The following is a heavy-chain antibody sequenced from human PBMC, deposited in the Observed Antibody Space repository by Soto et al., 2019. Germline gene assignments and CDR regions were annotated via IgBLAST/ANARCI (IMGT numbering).Heavy chain of an antibody. D-gene: IGHD2-15*01. CDR3: ARHRYCTGSTCYHKDNWFDP. CDR2: ISYSGST. Sequence: QLRLQESGPGLVKASETLSLTCSVSGGPFITSGYYWGWVRQPPGKGLEWIGSISYSGSTYYNPSLKSRVTISVDTSRTQFSLNLNSVTVADTALYYCARHRYCTGSTCYHKDNWFDPWGQGTLVTVSS. V-gene: IGHV4-39*01. CDR1: GGPFITSGYY. J-gene: IGHJ5*02.